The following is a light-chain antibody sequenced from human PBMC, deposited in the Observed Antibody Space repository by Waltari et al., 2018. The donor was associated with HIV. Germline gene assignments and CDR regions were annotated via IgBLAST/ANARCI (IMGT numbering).Light chain of an antibody. Sequence: EVVLTQSPGTLSLSPGERATLPCRASQILDSAYLAWYQQRPGQAPRLLISNATRRASGVPDRFSGSWSETDFTLTISRLEPEDFALYYCQQSAPSRTFGQGTRVEVK. CDR1: QILDSAY. J-gene: IGKJ1*01. V-gene: IGKV3-20*01. CDR2: NAT. CDR3: QQSAPSRT.